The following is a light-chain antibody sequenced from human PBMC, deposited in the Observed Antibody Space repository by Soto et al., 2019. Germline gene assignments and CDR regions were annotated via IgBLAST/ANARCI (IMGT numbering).Light chain of an antibody. V-gene: IGKV3-20*01. Sequence: IVLPQYTGTLSLSPGERATLSCRASQSVSSSYLAWYLQKPGQAPRLLIFSAFHRATGIPDRFSCSGSGSGFTLTISRLELEDFAVYYCQHYGSSLVVTFCGGTKVDNK. CDR2: SAF. CDR1: QSVSSSY. CDR3: QHYGSSLVVT. J-gene: IGKJ4*01.